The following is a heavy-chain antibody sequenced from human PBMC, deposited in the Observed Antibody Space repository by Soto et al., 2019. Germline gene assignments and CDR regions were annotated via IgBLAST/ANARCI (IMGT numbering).Heavy chain of an antibody. CDR2: ISYDGKNI. V-gene: IGHV3-30*03. Sequence: VESGGGVVQPGRSLRLSCAASGSNLDSYAMNWVRQAPGKGHEWVATISYDGKNIYYADFVRGRFTISKDNSNNRLYLRLSSLIPEDTAIYYCARDYGALPADRFQYWGQGTLVTVSS. D-gene: IGHD3-10*01. J-gene: IGHJ1*01. CDR3: ARDYGALPADRFQY. CDR1: GSNLDSYA.